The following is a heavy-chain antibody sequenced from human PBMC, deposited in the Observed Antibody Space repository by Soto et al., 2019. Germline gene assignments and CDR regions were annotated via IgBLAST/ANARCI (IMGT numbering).Heavy chain of an antibody. V-gene: IGHV4-59*01. Sequence: QVQLQESGPGLVKPSETLSLTCTVSGGSISSYYWSWIRQPPGKGLEWIGYIYYSGSTNYNPSLKSRVTISVDTSKNQFSLKLSSVTAADTAVYYCARMLPAGIAAAGPTFFQHWGQGTLVTVSS. CDR1: GGSISSYY. CDR2: IYYSGST. J-gene: IGHJ1*01. CDR3: ARMLPAGIAAAGPTFFQH. D-gene: IGHD6-13*01.